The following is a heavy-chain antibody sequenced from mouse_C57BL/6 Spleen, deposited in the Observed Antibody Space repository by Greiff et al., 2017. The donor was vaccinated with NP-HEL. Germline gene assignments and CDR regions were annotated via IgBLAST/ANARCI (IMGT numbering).Heavy chain of an antibody. Sequence: EVKLVESGEGLVKPGGSLKLSCAASGFTFSSYAMSWVRQTPEKRLEWVAYISSGGNYIYYAHTVKGRFTISRDNARNTLYLQMSSLKSEDTAMYYCTRDDYDYDRPAWFAYWGKGTLVTVSA. D-gene: IGHD2-4*01. CDR2: ISSGGNYI. J-gene: IGHJ3*01. CDR1: GFTFSSYA. V-gene: IGHV5-9-1*02. CDR3: TRDDYDYDRPAWFAY.